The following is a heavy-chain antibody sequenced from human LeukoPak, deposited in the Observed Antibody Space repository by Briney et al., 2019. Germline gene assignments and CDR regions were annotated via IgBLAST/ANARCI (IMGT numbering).Heavy chain of an antibody. D-gene: IGHD3-22*01. V-gene: IGHV1-18*01. CDR3: ARGGAYYYDSSGSDY. Sequence: GASVKVSCKASGYTFTSYGISWVRQAPGQGLEWMGWISAYNGNTNYAQKLQGRVTMTTDTSTSTAYMELRSLRSDDTAVYYCARGGAYYYDSSGSDYWGQGTLVTVFS. J-gene: IGHJ4*02. CDR2: ISAYNGNT. CDR1: GYTFTSYG.